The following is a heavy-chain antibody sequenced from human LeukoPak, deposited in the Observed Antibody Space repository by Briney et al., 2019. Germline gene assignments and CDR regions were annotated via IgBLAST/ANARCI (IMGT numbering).Heavy chain of an antibody. V-gene: IGHV4-34*01. CDR2: INHSGST. J-gene: IGHJ6*03. CDR1: GGSFSGYY. CDR3: ARGGGDYDYVWGSYRLGYYYYYMDV. D-gene: IGHD3-16*02. Sequence: SETLSLTCAVYGGSFSGYYWSWIRQPLGKGLEWIGEINHSGSTNYNPSLKSRVTISVDTSKSQFSLKLSSVTAADTAVYYCARGGGDYDYVWGSYRLGYYYYYMDVWGKGTTVTVSS.